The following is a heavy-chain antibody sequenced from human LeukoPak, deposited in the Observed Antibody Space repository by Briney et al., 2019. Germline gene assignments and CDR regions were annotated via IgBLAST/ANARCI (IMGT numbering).Heavy chain of an antibody. CDR3: ANDHDYYYYMDV. V-gene: IGHV3-30*02. Sequence: QAGGSLRLSCAASGFTFSSYGMHWVRQAPGKGLEWVAFIRYDGSNKYYADSVKGRFTISRDNSKNTLYLQMNSLRAEDTAVYYCANDHDYYYYMDVWGKGTTVTVSS. J-gene: IGHJ6*03. CDR2: IRYDGSNK. CDR1: GFTFSSYG.